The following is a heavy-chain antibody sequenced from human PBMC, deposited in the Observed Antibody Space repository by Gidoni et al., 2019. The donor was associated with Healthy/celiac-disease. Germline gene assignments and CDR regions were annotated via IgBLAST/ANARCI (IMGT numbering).Heavy chain of an antibody. V-gene: IGHV3-21*01. CDR1: GPPLSSYS. D-gene: IGHD3-10*01. Sequence: EVQLVESGGGLVKPGGSLRLPCAAPGPPLSSYSMNWVRQAPGKGLEWVSSISSSSSYIYYADSVKGRFTISRDNAKNSLYLQMNSLRAEDTAVYYCARDPGRRGMAFDIWGQGTMVTVSS. CDR3: ARDPGRRGMAFDI. CDR2: ISSSSSYI. J-gene: IGHJ3*02.